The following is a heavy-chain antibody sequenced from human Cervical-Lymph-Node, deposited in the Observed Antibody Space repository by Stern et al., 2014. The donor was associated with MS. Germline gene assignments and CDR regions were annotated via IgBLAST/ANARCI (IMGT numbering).Heavy chain of an antibody. V-gene: IGHV1-69*01. CDR1: GGTFSDFA. J-gene: IGHJ6*02. CDR3: ARDSDIENTGFGMDV. Sequence: QVQLGQSGAEVKKPGSSVKVSCKASGGTFSDFAISWVRQAPRPGLEWMGGIIPVFGTANYAQKFQGRVTITADESTSTAYMELNSLTSEDTAVYYCARDSDIENTGFGMDVWGQGTTVTVSS. CDR2: IIPVFGTA. D-gene: IGHD1-1*01.